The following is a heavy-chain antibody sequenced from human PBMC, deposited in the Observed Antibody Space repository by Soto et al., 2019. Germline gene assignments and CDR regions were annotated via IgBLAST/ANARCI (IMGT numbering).Heavy chain of an antibody. CDR1: GFTFSSYA. CDR2: ISYDGSNK. D-gene: IGHD6-13*01. J-gene: IGHJ6*02. Sequence: GGSLRLSCAASGFTFSSYATHWVRQAPGKGLEWVAVISYDGSNKYYADSVKGRFTISRDNSKNTLYLQMNSLRAEDTAVYYCAKDGAAGTGSHYHGLDVWGQGTTVTVSS. CDR3: AKDGAAGTGSHYHGLDV. V-gene: IGHV3-30*04.